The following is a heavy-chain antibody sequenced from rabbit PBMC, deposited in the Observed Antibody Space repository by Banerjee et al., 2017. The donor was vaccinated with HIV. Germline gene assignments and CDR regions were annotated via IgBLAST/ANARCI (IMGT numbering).Heavy chain of an antibody. J-gene: IGHJ3*01. CDR2: IGIAGGSP. CDR3: ASEGDVARGDIDL. Sequence: RESCGGGVVMSVGSLTFTSTASGFSFSGSYWICWVRQAPGKGLEWIACIGIAGGSPGYARWAKGRFTISKSQSNAVTLQISGPAGAASAPSFYASEGDVARGDIDLWGQGTLVTVS. CDR1: GFSFSGSYW. V-gene: IGHV1S45*01. D-gene: IGHD2-1*01.